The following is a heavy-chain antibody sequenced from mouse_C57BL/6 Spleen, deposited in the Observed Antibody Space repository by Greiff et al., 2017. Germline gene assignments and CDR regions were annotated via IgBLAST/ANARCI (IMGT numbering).Heavy chain of an antibody. V-gene: IGHV1-22*01. CDR3: ACNGSSYDWFAY. CDR2: INPNNGGT. CDR1: GYTFTDYN. J-gene: IGHJ3*01. D-gene: IGHD1-1*01. Sequence: EVQLQESGPELVKPGASVKMSCKASGYTFTDYNMHWVKQSHGKSLEWIGYINPNNGGTSYNQKFKGKATLTVNKSSSTAYMELRSLTSEDSAVYYCACNGSSYDWFAYWGQGTMVTVSA.